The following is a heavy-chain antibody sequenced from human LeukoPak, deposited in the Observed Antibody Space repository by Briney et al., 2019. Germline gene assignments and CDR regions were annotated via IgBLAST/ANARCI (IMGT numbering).Heavy chain of an antibody. CDR1: GYTFTSYY. J-gene: IGHJ6*02. CDR2: INPSGGST. V-gene: IGHV1-46*01. CDR3: ARSDVMELDYDFWSGIEYGMDV. Sequence: SVNVSCKSSGYTFTSYYMHCVRQAPGQGLEWMGIINPSGGSTSYAQKFQGRVTMTRDTSTSTVYMELSSLRSEDTGVYYCARSDVMELDYDFWSGIEYGMDVWGQGTTVTVSS. D-gene: IGHD3-3*01.